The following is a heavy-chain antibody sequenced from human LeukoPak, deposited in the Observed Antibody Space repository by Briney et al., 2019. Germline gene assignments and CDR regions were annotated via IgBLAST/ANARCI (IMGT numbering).Heavy chain of an antibody. V-gene: IGHV4-4*07. CDR1: GGSISSYY. D-gene: IGHD1-26*01. J-gene: IGHJ3*02. Sequence: SETLSLTGTVSGGSISSYYWTWIRQPAGKGLEWIGRIYSSGNTNYNPSLKSRVTMSVDTSNNQFSLKLSSVTAADTATYYCARERRELRGDAFDIWGQGTMVTVSS. CDR3: ARERRELRGDAFDI. CDR2: IYSSGNT.